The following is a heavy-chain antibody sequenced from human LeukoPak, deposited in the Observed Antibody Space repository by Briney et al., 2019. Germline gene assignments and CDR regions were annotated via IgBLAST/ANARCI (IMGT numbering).Heavy chain of an antibody. V-gene: IGHV3-23*01. Sequence: GGSLRLSCAASGFTFSSYAMSWVRQAPGKGLEWVSAISSSGGSTYYADSVKGRFTISRDNSKNTLYLQMNSLRAEDTAVYYCAKVWDTYYYDSSGSFDYWGQGTLVTVSS. J-gene: IGHJ4*02. CDR1: GFTFSSYA. CDR2: ISSSGGST. CDR3: AKVWDTYYYDSSGSFDY. D-gene: IGHD3-22*01.